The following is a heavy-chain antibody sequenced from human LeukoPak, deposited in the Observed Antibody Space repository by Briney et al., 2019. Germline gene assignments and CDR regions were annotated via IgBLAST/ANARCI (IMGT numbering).Heavy chain of an antibody. CDR3: AGPGDYFDY. V-gene: IGHV3-30*03. J-gene: IGHJ4*02. Sequence: PGGSLRLSCAASGFTFSSYGMHWVRQAPGKGLEWVAVISYDGSNKYYADSVKGRFTISRDNSKNTLYLQMNSLRAEDTAVYYCAGPGDYFDYWGQGTLVTVSS. CDR1: GFTFSSYG. CDR2: ISYDGSNK.